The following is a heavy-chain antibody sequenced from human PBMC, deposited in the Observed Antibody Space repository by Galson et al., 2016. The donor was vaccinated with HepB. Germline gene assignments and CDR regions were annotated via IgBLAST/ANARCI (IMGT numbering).Heavy chain of an antibody. Sequence: EPLSLTCAVSGDSISNNYWWTWVRQSPGQGLEWIGEIYQTGTAHYNPSFTSRATISIDKSKNEISLRLASVTAADMAVYYCTRGTLGSVATMAFDYWGQGTLVTVSS. CDR1: GDSISNNYW. J-gene: IGHJ4*02. CDR2: IYQTGTA. CDR3: TRGTLGSVATMAFDY. V-gene: IGHV4-4*02. D-gene: IGHD4/OR15-4a*01.